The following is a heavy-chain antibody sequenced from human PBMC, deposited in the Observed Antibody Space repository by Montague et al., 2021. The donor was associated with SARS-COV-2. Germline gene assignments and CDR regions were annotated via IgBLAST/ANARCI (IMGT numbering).Heavy chain of an antibody. CDR2: IYHSGSP. CDR3: ARKTIYFDY. Sequence: SETLSLTCTVSGDSISRSNWWTWVRQPPGKGLEWIGEIYHSGSPNYNPSLKCRVTISVDRSKSQFSLNLRSVTAADTAVYYCARKTIYFDYWGQGTLVTVSS. CDR1: GDSISRSNW. J-gene: IGHJ4*02. D-gene: IGHD1/OR15-1a*01. V-gene: IGHV4-4*02.